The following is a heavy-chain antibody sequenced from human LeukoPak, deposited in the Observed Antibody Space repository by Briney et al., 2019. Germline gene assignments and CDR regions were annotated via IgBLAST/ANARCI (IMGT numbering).Heavy chain of an antibody. Sequence: PGGSLRLSCAASGFTFSSYAMSWVRQAPGKGLEWVSAISGSGGSTYYADSVKGRFTISRDNSKNMLYLQMNSLRAEDTAVYYCAKDYDILTGYTGDYFDYWGQGTLVTVSS. V-gene: IGHV3-23*01. CDR1: GFTFSSYA. D-gene: IGHD3-9*01. J-gene: IGHJ4*02. CDR3: AKDYDILTGYTGDYFDY. CDR2: ISGSGGST.